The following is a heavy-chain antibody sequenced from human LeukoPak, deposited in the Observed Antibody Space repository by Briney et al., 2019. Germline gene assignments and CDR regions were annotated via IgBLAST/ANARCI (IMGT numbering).Heavy chain of an antibody. Sequence: SETLSLTCAVYGGSFSGYYWSWIRQPPGKGLEWIGEINHSGSTNYNPSLKSRVTISVDTSKNQFSLKLSSVTAADTAVYYCARVKRFLEWLHYYGMDVWGQGTTVTVSS. CDR1: GGSFSGYY. CDR3: ARVKRFLEWLHYYGMDV. CDR2: INHSGST. J-gene: IGHJ6*02. D-gene: IGHD3-3*01. V-gene: IGHV4-34*01.